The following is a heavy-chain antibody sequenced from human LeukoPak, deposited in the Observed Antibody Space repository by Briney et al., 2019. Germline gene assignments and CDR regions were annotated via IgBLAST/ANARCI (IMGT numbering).Heavy chain of an antibody. CDR3: ARVSQAGTTGYWFDP. D-gene: IGHD1-1*01. V-gene: IGHV4-59*01. Sequence: PSETLSLTCTVSGGSISSYYWSWLRQPPGKGLEWIGYIYYSGSTNYNPSLKSRVTISVDTSKNQFSLKLTSVTAADTAVYYCARVSQAGTTGYWFDPWGQGTLVSVSS. CDR1: GGSISSYY. CDR2: IYYSGST. J-gene: IGHJ5*02.